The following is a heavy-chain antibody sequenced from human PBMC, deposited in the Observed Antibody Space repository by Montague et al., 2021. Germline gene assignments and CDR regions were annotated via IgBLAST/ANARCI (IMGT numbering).Heavy chain of an antibody. Sequence: SETLSLTCGVYGGPLSEYYWTWIRQSPEKGLEWIGEVRHIGSTNYNPSLKSRVTMSVDKSKNQFSLKLRSVTAADTAVYYCASDRGPFDYWGQGTVVTVSS. D-gene: IGHD3-10*01. V-gene: IGHV4-34*01. CDR2: VRHIGST. CDR3: ASDRGPFDY. CDR1: GGPLSEYY. J-gene: IGHJ4*02.